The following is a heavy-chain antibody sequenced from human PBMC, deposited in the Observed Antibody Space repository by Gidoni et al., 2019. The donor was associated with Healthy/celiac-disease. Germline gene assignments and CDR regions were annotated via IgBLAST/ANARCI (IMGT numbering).Heavy chain of an antibody. D-gene: IGHD5-12*01. V-gene: IGHV4-4*07. CDR3: ARDIVATILDWFDP. J-gene: IGHJ5*02. Sequence: GLEWIGRIYTSGSTNYNPSLKSRVTMSVDTSKNQFSLKLSSVTAADTAVYYCARDIVATILDWFDPWGQGTLVTVSS. CDR2: IYTSGST.